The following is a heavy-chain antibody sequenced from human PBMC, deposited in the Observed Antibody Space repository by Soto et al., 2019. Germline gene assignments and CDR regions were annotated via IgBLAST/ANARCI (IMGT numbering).Heavy chain of an antibody. CDR3: ARPDEGGYSSNHHYYYALDV. CDR2: IIPIFDIT. Sequence: QVQLVQSGAEVKKPGSSVKVSCKASGGTFRSYSISWVRQAPGQGLEWMGGIIPIFDITNYAQKFQGRVTITADESTSTDYMELSSLGSDDTAVYYCARPDEGGYSSNHHYYYALDVWGQGTTVTV. D-gene: IGHD3-22*01. V-gene: IGHV1-69*01. J-gene: IGHJ6*02. CDR1: GGTFRSYS.